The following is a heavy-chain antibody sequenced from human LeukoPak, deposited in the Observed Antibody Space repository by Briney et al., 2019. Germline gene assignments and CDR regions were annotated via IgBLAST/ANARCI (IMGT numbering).Heavy chain of an antibody. CDR2: IRHSGST. D-gene: IGHD2-8*01. J-gene: IGHJ5*02. Sequence: SETLSLTCDVSGGSFNDYYWSWIRQAPGKGLEWIGEIRHSGSTNYNPSLKGRVTVSVDTSKNQFSLKLSSVTAADTAVYYCARAEWSYGWFDPWGQGTLVTVSS. V-gene: IGHV4-34*01. CDR1: GGSFNDYY. CDR3: ARAEWSYGWFDP.